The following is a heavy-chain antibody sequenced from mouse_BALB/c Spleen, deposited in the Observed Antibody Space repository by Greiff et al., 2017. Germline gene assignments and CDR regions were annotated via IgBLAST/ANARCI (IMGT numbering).Heavy chain of an antibody. CDR2: IWAGGST. Sequence: QVQLKESGPGLVAPSQSLSITCTVSGFSLTSYGVHWVRQPPGKGLEWLGVIWAGGSTNYNSALMSRLSISKDNSKSQVFLKMNSLQTDDTAMYYCAREDYDTYYYAMDYWGQGTSVTVSS. CDR1: GFSLTSYG. CDR3: AREDYDTYYYAMDY. V-gene: IGHV2-9*02. D-gene: IGHD2-4*01. J-gene: IGHJ4*01.